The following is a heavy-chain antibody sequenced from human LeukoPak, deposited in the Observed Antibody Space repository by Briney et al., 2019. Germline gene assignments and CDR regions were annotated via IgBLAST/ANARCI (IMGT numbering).Heavy chain of an antibody. D-gene: IGHD3-3*01. V-gene: IGHV3-9*01. CDR1: GFTFDDYA. CDR2: ISWNSGSI. J-gene: IGHJ4*02. Sequence: GGSLRLSCAASGFTFDDYAMHWVRQAPGKGLEWVSGISWNSGSIGYADSVKGRFTISRDNAKNSLYLQMNSLRAEDTAVYYCARGNDFWSGYAYYFDYWGQGTLVTVSS. CDR3: ARGNDFWSGYAYYFDY.